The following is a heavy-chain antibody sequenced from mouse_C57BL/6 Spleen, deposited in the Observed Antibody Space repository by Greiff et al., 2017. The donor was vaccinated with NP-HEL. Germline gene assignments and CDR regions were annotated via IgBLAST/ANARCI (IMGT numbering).Heavy chain of an antibody. Sequence: VQLQQSGPELVKPGASVKISCKASGYAFSSSWMNWVKQRPGKGLEWIGRIYPGDGDTNYNGKFKGKATLTADKSSSTAYMQLSSLTSEDSAVYFCARTGDYGNWYFDVWGTGTTVTVSS. D-gene: IGHD2-4*01. CDR3: ARTGDYGNWYFDV. CDR1: GYAFSSSW. V-gene: IGHV1-82*01. CDR2: IYPGDGDT. J-gene: IGHJ1*03.